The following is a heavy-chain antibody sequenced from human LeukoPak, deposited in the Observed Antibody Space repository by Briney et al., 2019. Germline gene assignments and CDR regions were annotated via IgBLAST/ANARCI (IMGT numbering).Heavy chain of an antibody. Sequence: GSLRLSCAASGFTFSSYSMNWVRQPPGKGLEWIGEINHSGSTNYNPSLKSRVTISVDTSKNQFSLKLSSVTAADTAVYYCARERWPIDYWGQGTLVTVSS. J-gene: IGHJ4*02. V-gene: IGHV4-34*01. CDR1: GFTFSSYS. D-gene: IGHD5-24*01. CDR3: ARERWPIDY. CDR2: INHSGST.